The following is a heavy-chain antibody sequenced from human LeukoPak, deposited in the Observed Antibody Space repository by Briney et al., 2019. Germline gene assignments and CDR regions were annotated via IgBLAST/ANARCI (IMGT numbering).Heavy chain of an antibody. CDR2: INPGGGDT. CDR1: GYTFTNYY. CDR3: ARELSGGFFDY. J-gene: IGHJ4*02. D-gene: IGHD3-10*01. Sequence: GASVKVSCKASGYTFTNYYIHWVRQAPGQGLGWLGRINPGGGDTHYAQKFQGRVTMTTDTSTSTVNMELSSLRSEDTAVYSCARELSGGFFDYWGQGTLV. V-gene: IGHV1-46*01.